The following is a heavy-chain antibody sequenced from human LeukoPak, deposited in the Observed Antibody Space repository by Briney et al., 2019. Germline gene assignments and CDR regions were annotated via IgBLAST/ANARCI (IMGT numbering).Heavy chain of an antibody. J-gene: IGHJ5*02. Sequence: GGSLRLSCAASGFTFSSYWMSWVRQAPGKGLEWVANIKQDGSEKYYVDSVKGRFTISRDNAKNSLYLQMNSLRAEDTAVYYCAKLSSGWHLRPDWFDPWGQGTLVTVSS. D-gene: IGHD6-19*01. CDR3: AKLSSGWHLRPDWFDP. CDR1: GFTFSSYW. V-gene: IGHV3-7*01. CDR2: IKQDGSEK.